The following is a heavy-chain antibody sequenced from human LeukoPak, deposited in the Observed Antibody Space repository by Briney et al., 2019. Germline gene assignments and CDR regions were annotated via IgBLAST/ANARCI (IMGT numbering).Heavy chain of an antibody. CDR3: ASIFGPHAFDI. Sequence: SETLSLTCAVSGGSFSGYYWSWIRQPPGKGLEWIGEINHRGSTNYNPSLKSRVTISVDTSKNQFSLKLSSVTAADTAVYYCASIFGPHAFDIWGRGTMVTVSS. CDR2: INHRGST. V-gene: IGHV4-34*01. J-gene: IGHJ3*02. D-gene: IGHD3-3*02. CDR1: GGSFSGYY.